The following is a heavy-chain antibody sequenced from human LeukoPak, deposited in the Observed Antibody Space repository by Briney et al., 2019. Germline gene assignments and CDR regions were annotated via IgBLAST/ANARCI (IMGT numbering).Heavy chain of an antibody. CDR2: IRSKAYSGTT. V-gene: IGHV3-49*03. D-gene: IGHD6-13*01. CDR1: GFTFGDYA. CDR3: TTGLRAADTN. J-gene: IGHJ4*02. Sequence: GGSLRLSCTASGFTFGDYAMSWFRQAPGKGLEWVGFIRSKAYSGTTEYAASVKGRFTISRDDSNSIAYLQMNSLKTEDTAVYYCTTGLRAADTNWGLGTLVTVSS.